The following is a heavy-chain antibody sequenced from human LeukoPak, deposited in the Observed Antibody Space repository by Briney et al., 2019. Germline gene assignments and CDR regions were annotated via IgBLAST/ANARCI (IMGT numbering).Heavy chain of an antibody. J-gene: IGHJ6*03. V-gene: IGHV4-34*01. CDR3: ARHENYYYYMDV. CDR1: GGSFSGYY. Sequence: PSETLSLTCAVYGGSFSGYYWSWIRQPPGKGLEWIGEINHSGSTNYNPSLKSRVTISVDTSKNQFSLKLSSVTAADTAVYYCARHENYYYYMDVWGKGTTVTISS. CDR2: INHSGST.